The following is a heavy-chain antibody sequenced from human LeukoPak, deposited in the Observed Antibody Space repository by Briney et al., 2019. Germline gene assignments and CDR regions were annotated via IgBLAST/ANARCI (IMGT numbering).Heavy chain of an antibody. CDR1: GYTFTGYY. CDR3: ARVVLNSYGGFNYFDY. Sequence: ASVKVSCKASGYTFTGYYMHWVRQAPGQGLEWMGWINPNSGGTNYAQKFQGRVTMTRDTSISTAYMELSRLRSDDTAVYYCARVVLNSYGGFNYFDYWGQGTLVTVSS. D-gene: IGHD5-18*01. V-gene: IGHV1-2*02. CDR2: INPNSGGT. J-gene: IGHJ4*02.